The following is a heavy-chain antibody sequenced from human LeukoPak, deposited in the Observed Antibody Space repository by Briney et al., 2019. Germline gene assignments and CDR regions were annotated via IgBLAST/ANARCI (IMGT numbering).Heavy chain of an antibody. CDR3: ARSTTHPYYNYMDV. Sequence: ASVKVSCKASGYTLRSYGITWVRQAPGQGLEWMGWISAYNGNTKYPQKLQGRVTMTTDTSTSTAYMELRSLRSDDTAVYYCARSTTHPYYNYMDVWGKGTTVTLSS. V-gene: IGHV1-18*01. CDR1: GYTLRSYG. CDR2: ISAYNGNT. D-gene: IGHD4-17*01. J-gene: IGHJ6*03.